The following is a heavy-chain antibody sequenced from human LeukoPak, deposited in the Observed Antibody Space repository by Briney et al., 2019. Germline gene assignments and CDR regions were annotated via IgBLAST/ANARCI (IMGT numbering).Heavy chain of an antibody. Sequence: KPSETLSLTCAVYGGSFSGYYWSWIRQPPGKGLEWIGEINHSGSTNYNPSLKSRVTISVDTSKNQFSLKLSSVTAADTAVYYCARGASYNYYYGMDVWGQGTTVTVSS. V-gene: IGHV4-34*01. D-gene: IGHD3-16*01. J-gene: IGHJ6*02. CDR1: GGSFSGYY. CDR2: INHSGST. CDR3: ARGASYNYYYGMDV.